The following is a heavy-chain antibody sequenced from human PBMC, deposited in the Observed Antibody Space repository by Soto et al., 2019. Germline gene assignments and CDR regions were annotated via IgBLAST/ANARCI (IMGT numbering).Heavy chain of an antibody. Sequence: PSQTLSLTCAISGDSVSSNSAAWNWIRQSPSRGLEWLGRTYYRSKWYNDYAVSVKSRITINPDTSKNQFSLQLNSVTPEDTAVYYCARAPGAYSSCWMRDYYYYSMDVWGQGTTVTVSS. CDR2: TYYRSKWYN. CDR3: ARAPGAYSSCWMRDYYYYSMDV. CDR1: GDSVSSNSAA. V-gene: IGHV6-1*01. D-gene: IGHD6-19*01. J-gene: IGHJ6*02.